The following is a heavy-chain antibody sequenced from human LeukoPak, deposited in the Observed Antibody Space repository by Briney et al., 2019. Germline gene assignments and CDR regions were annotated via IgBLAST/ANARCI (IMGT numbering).Heavy chain of an antibody. CDR3: AASGYYGMDV. CDR2: ISSSGNTI. Sequence: GGSLRLSCAASAFAFSDYYMSWIRQAPGKGLERVSYISSSGNTIYIADSVKGRFTISRDNAKNSLYLQMNSLRAEDTAVYYCAASGYYGMDVWGLGTTVTVSS. V-gene: IGHV3-11*01. CDR1: AFAFSDYY. J-gene: IGHJ6*02.